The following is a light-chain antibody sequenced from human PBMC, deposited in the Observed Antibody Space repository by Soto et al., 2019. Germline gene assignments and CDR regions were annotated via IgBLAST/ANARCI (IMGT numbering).Light chain of an antibody. V-gene: IGLV2-8*01. CDR3: TSYAGSGIWV. J-gene: IGLJ3*02. CDR2: EVS. CDR1: SSDVGGYNY. Sequence: QSVLTQPPSASGSPGQSVTISCTGTSSDVGGYNYVSWYQQYPGKAPKLMIYEVSKRPSGVPDRFSGSKSGKTASLTVSGLQPEDEADYYCTSYAGSGIWVFGGGTKVTVL.